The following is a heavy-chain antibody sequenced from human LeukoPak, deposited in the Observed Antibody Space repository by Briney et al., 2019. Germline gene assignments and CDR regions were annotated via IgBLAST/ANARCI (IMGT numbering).Heavy chain of an antibody. V-gene: IGHV3-53*01. Sequence: GGSLRLSCVVSGVTVSGSYMSWVRQAPGKGLEWVSLLYARGSTYYADSVKGRFTFSRDNSKNTLYLQMNILTAEDTAVYYCARLYGNSLDYWGQGTLVTVSS. CDR3: ARLYGNSLDY. J-gene: IGHJ4*02. CDR2: LYARGST. D-gene: IGHD2-2*02. CDR1: GVTVSGSY.